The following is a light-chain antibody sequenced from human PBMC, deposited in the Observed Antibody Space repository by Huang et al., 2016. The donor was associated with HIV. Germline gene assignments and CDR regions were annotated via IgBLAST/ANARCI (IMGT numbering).Light chain of an antibody. CDR1: QSLSGN. Sequence: EIVMTQSPATLSVSPGETVALSCRASQSLSGNLAWYKHKPGQTPRLLIYATSIRAAGVPGRFSGSVSGSEFTLTISSLLSEDSAVYYCQHYNDWPRTFGQGTKLEIK. CDR2: ATS. CDR3: QHYNDWPRT. V-gene: IGKV3D-15*01. J-gene: IGKJ2*01.